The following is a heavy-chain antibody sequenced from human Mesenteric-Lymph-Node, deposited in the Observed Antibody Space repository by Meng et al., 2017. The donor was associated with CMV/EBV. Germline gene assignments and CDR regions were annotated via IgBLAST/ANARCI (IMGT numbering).Heavy chain of an antibody. CDR1: LSHSGVG. V-gene: IGHV2-5*02. CDR3: AHSVTMVRGVIIRYFDR. D-gene: IGHD3-10*01. J-gene: IGHJ2*01. Sequence: LSHSGVGVGWIRQPPGKALEWLALIYWDDDERYSPSLKSRLTINKDTSKNQVVLTMTNMDPVDTATYYCAHSVTMVRGVIIRYFDRWGRGTLVTVSS. CDR2: IYWDDDE.